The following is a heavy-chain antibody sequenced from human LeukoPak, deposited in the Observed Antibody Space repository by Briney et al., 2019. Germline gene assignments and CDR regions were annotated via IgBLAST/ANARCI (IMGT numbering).Heavy chain of an antibody. CDR3: ARDRIETPRAFYY. V-gene: IGHV3-48*02. J-gene: IGHJ4*02. CDR2: ISASSNTI. Sequence: PGGSLRLSCAASGFTFSTYTMNWVRHAPGKGLEWVSYISASSNTIYYADSVKGRLTISRDNAKNSLYLQMNSLRDEDTAVYYCARDRIETPRAFYYWGQGTLVTVSS. D-gene: IGHD3-10*01. CDR1: GFTFSTYT.